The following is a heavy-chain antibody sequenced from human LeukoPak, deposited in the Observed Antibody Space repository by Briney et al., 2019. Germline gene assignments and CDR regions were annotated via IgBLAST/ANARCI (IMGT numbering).Heavy chain of an antibody. Sequence: SETLSLTCAVYGGSFSGYYWSWIRQPPGKGLEWIGEINHSGSTNYNPSLKSRVTISVDTSKNQFSLKLSSVTAADTAVYYCARDQPLDYDFWSGSAYGMDVWGQGTTVTVSS. D-gene: IGHD3-3*01. CDR3: ARDQPLDYDFWSGSAYGMDV. V-gene: IGHV4-34*01. J-gene: IGHJ6*02. CDR2: INHSGST. CDR1: GGSFSGYY.